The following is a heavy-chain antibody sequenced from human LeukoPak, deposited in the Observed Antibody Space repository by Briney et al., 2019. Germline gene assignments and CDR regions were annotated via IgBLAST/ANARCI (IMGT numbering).Heavy chain of an antibody. D-gene: IGHD3-10*01. CDR1: GYTFTGYY. Sequence: ASVKVSCKASGYTFTGYYMHWVRQAPGQGLEWMGWINPNSGGTNYAQKFQGRVNMTRNTSISTAYMELSSLRSEDTAVYYCARVGVRGVMWIDYYYYYMDVWGKGTTVTISS. V-gene: IGHV1-2*02. CDR3: ARVGVRGVMWIDYYYYYMDV. CDR2: INPNSGGT. J-gene: IGHJ6*03.